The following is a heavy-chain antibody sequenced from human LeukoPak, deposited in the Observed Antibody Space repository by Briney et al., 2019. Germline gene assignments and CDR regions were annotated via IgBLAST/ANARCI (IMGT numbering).Heavy chain of an antibody. CDR3: ARHCSSTSCDGAFDI. D-gene: IGHD2-2*01. Sequence: SETLSLTCTVSGGSISSYYWSWIRQPPGKGLEWIGYIYTSGSTNYNPSLKSRVTISVDTSKNQFSLKLSSVTAADTAVYYCARHCSSTSCDGAFDIWGQGTMVTVSS. CDR2: IYTSGST. V-gene: IGHV4-4*09. CDR1: GGSISSYY. J-gene: IGHJ3*02.